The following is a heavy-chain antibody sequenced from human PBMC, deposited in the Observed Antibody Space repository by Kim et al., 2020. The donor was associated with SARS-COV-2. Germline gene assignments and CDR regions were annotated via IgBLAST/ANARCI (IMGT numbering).Heavy chain of an antibody. CDR1: GFTFSSYA. Sequence: GGSLRLSCAASGFTFSSYAMSWVRQAPGKALEWVSAISGSSGSTYYADSVKGRFTISRDNSKNTLYLQMNSLRAEDTAVYYCAKDWALSEAAGANGDYFDYWGQGTLVTVSS. J-gene: IGHJ4*02. D-gene: IGHD6-13*01. V-gene: IGHV3-23*01. CDR3: AKDWALSEAAGANGDYFDY. CDR2: ISGSSGST.